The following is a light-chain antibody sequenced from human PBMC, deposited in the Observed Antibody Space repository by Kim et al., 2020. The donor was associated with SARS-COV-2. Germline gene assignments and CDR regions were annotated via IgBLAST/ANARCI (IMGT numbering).Light chain of an antibody. Sequence: ASVGNRVTITCRASQSISDFLAWYQQKPGKAPKLLIYRASNLKSGVPSRFSGSGSGTEFTLTTSSLQPDDFATYYCQQYRSYPWTFGQGTKVEIK. CDR3: QQYRSYPWT. J-gene: IGKJ1*01. CDR2: RAS. CDR1: QSISDF. V-gene: IGKV1-5*03.